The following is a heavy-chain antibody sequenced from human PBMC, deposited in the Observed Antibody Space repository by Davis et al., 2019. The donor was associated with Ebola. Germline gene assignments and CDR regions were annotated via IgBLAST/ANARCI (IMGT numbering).Heavy chain of an antibody. D-gene: IGHD2-2*01. CDR3: ARQGRLVGDFDY. CDR1: GHTFSPYW. Sequence: GESLTLSCKSSGHTFSPYWIAWVRQLPGKGLEWMGIVYPDDSETRYSPSFQGQVTISADKSISTAYLQWSSLKASDTAIYYCARQGRLVGDFDYWGQGTLVTVSS. J-gene: IGHJ4*02. V-gene: IGHV5-51*01. CDR2: VYPDDSET.